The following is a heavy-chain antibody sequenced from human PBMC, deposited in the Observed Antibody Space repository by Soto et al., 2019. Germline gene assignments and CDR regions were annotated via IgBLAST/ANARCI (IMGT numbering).Heavy chain of an antibody. D-gene: IGHD6-13*01. Sequence: QVQLVESGGGVVQPGRSLRLSCAASGFTFSSYAMHWVRQAPGKGLEWVAVISYDGSNKYYADSVKGRFTISRDNSKNTLYLQMNSLRAEDTAVYYCARDGGVVVAAAGTVGTYGMDVWGQGTTVTVSS. CDR2: ISYDGSNK. V-gene: IGHV3-30-3*01. CDR1: GFTFSSYA. J-gene: IGHJ6*02. CDR3: ARDGGVVVAAAGTVGTYGMDV.